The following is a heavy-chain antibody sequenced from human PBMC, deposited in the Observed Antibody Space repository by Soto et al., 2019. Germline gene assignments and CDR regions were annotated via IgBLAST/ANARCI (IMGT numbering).Heavy chain of an antibody. V-gene: IGHV4-59*01. CDR3: ARVGPGGYFDY. J-gene: IGHJ4*02. Sequence: SETLSLTCTVSGGSISSYYWSWIRQPPGKGLEWIGYIYYSGSTNYNPSLKSRVTISVDTSKNQFSLKLSSVTAADTAVYYCARVGPGGYFDYWGQGTLVTVSS. D-gene: IGHD3-16*01. CDR1: GGSISSYY. CDR2: IYYSGST.